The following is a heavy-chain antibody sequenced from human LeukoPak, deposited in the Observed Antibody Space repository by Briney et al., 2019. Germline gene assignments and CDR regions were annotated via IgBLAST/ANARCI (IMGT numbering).Heavy chain of an antibody. V-gene: IGHV1-2*02. Sequence: ASVKVSCKASGYRFTGYYIHWVRQAPGQGLEWMGWINPHSGGTKFAQKLQGRVTMTRDTSISTVYMEVSRLRSDDAAVYYCAREYYDILTGSLDYWGQGTLVTVSS. CDR2: INPHSGGT. D-gene: IGHD3-9*01. CDR3: AREYYDILTGSLDY. J-gene: IGHJ4*02. CDR1: GYRFTGYY.